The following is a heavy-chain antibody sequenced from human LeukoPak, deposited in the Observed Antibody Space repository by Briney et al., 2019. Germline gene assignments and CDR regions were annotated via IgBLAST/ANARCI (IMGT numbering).Heavy chain of an antibody. Sequence: PGGSLRLSCAASGFTFSSYGMHWVRQAPGKGLEWVAVIWYDGSNKYYADSAKGRFTISRDNSKNTLYLQMNSLRAEDTAVYYCARDREAARYDYWGQGTLVTVSS. CDR1: GFTFSSYG. CDR2: IWYDGSNK. CDR3: ARDREAARYDY. D-gene: IGHD6-6*01. V-gene: IGHV3-33*01. J-gene: IGHJ4*02.